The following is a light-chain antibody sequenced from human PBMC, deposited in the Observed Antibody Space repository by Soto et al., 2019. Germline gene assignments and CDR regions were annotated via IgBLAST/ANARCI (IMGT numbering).Light chain of an antibody. Sequence: EIVLTQSPGTLSLSPGERANLSCRASQSVGSTYVAWYQQKPGQAPRLLIYDASSRATGIPDRFSGRGSGTDFTLTVSRLEPEDFAVYDCQQYGTSPLTFGGGTKVDIK. CDR2: DAS. CDR3: QQYGTSPLT. J-gene: IGKJ4*01. V-gene: IGKV3-20*01. CDR1: QSVGSTY.